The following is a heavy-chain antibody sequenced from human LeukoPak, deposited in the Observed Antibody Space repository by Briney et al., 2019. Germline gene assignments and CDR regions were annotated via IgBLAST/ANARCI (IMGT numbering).Heavy chain of an antibody. CDR3: ARSKIYAFDF. D-gene: IGHD2/OR15-2a*01. J-gene: IGHJ4*02. CDR1: GDSVPGSGVG. Sequence: KLSQTLSLTCVVSGDSVPGSGVGWHWIRQSPSSGLEWLGKTYYWSKWYYDYAISVKSRITIKPDTSRNQFSLQLDSVTPADTAMYFCARSKIYAFDFWGPGVLVTVSS. CDR2: TYYWSKWYY. V-gene: IGHV6-1*01.